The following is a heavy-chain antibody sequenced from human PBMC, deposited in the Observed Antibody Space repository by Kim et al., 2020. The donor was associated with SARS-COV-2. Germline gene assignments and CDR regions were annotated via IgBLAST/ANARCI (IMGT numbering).Heavy chain of an antibody. CDR3: ALPRFGELFAY. D-gene: IGHD3-10*01. J-gene: IGHJ4*02. V-gene: IGHV1-24*01. Sequence: IYAQKFQGKVTMNTDTSTDTAYMELSSLRAEDTAVYYCALPRFGELFAYWGQGTLVTVSS.